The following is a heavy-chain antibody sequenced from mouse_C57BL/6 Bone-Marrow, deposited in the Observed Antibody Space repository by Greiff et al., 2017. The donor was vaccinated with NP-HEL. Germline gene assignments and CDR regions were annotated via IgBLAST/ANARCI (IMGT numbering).Heavy chain of an antibody. V-gene: IGHV14-4*01. CDR2: IDPANGDT. D-gene: IGHD1-1*01. CDR3: TTGGSSPYAMDY. Sequence: EVQLQESGAELVRPGASVKLSYTVSGFNIKDDYMHWVKQRPAQGLEWIGWIDPANGDTEYASKFQGKATITADTSSSTAYLQLSSLTYEDTAVYYCTTGGSSPYAMDYWGQGTSVTVSS. J-gene: IGHJ4*01. CDR1: GFNIKDDY.